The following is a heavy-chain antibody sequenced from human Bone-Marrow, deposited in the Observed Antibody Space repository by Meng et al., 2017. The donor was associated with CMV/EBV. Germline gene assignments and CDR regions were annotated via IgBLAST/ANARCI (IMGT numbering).Heavy chain of an antibody. D-gene: IGHD3-16*01. CDR2: INPNNGDT. J-gene: IGHJ4*02. CDR1: GYTFTDYY. V-gene: IGHV1-2*02. Sequence: ASVKVSCKASGYTFTDYYIHWVRQAPGQGLEWMGWINPNNGDTNYAQKFQGRVTLTRDTSIYTAFMDLSRLRFDDTAIYYCAANLYDVNSLRALDFWGQGALVNVSS. CDR3: AANLYDVNSLRALDF.